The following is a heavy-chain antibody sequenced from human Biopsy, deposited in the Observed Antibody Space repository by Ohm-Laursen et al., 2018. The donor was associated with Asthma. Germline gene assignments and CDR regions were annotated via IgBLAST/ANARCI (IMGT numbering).Heavy chain of an antibody. D-gene: IGHD6-13*01. J-gene: IGHJ6*02. V-gene: IGHV4-39*01. CDR2: IYYSGIT. CDR3: VRGSSSWHHGPFHYYYGLDV. Sequence: GTLSLTCSLSSGSGGYMRSGNYYWGWIRQPPGKGLEWIGRIYYSGITYYNPSLESRVTVSAGTSNNQFSLKLTSVTAADTAVYFCVRGSSSWHHGPFHYYYGLDVWGQGTTATVSS. CDR1: SGSGGYMRSGNYY.